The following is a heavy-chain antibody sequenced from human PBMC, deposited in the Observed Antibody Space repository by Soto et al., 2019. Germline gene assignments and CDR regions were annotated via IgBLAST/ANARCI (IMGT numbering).Heavy chain of an antibody. V-gene: IGHV3-23*01. Sequence: EVQLLESGGGLVQPGGSLRLSCAASGFTFSSYAMSWVRQAPGKGLEWVSAISGSGGSTYYADSVKGRFTISRDNSKNTLYRQMNSLRAEDTAVYFCSKGEDCSGGSCYYYGMDVWGQGTTVTVSS. D-gene: IGHD2-15*01. CDR1: GFTFSSYA. CDR2: ISGSGGST. J-gene: IGHJ6*02. CDR3: SKGEDCSGGSCYYYGMDV.